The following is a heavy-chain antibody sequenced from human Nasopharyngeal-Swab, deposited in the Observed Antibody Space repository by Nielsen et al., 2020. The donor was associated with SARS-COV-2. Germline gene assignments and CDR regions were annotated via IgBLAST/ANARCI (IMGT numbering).Heavy chain of an antibody. CDR1: GCTFTSYA. Sequence: ASVKVSCKASGCTFTSYAMNWVRQAPGQGLEWMGWINTNTGNPTYAQGFTGRFVFSLDTSVSTAYLQISSPKAEDTAVYYCARERRLGYCSGGSCYYAWFDPWGQGTLVTVSS. CDR2: INTNTGNP. D-gene: IGHD2-15*01. CDR3: ARERRLGYCSGGSCYYAWFDP. V-gene: IGHV7-4-1*02. J-gene: IGHJ5*02.